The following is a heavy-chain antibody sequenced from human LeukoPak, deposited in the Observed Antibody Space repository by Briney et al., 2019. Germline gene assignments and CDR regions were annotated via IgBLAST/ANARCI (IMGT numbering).Heavy chain of an antibody. CDR1: GGSISSGGYY. J-gene: IGHJ3*02. Sequence: SETLSLTCTVSGGSISSGGYYWSWIRQHPGKGLEWIGYIYYSGSTYYNPSLKSRVTISVDTSKNQFSLKLSSVTAADTAVYYCARDQFYAFDIWGQGTMVTVSS. V-gene: IGHV4-31*03. CDR2: IYYSGST. D-gene: IGHD2/OR15-2a*01. CDR3: ARDQFYAFDI.